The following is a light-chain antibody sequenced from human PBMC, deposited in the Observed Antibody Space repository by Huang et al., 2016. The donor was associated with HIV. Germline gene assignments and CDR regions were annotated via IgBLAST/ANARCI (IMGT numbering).Light chain of an antibody. J-gene: IGKJ3*01. CDR1: QGIANH. V-gene: IGKV1-27*01. Sequence: DIQMTQSPSSLSASVGVRVTISCRASQGIANHLSWYQQRPGKAPKLLIYAASALQSGVPSRFSGSGSGTEFALTISSLQPEDVATYFCQKYNSPPRTFGPGTKVEIK. CDR3: QKYNSPPRT. CDR2: AAS.